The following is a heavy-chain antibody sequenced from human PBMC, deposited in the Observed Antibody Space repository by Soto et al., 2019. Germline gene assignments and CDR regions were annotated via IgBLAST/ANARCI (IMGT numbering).Heavy chain of an antibody. CDR2: IYYSGST. J-gene: IGHJ6*03. Sequence: SETLSLTCTVSGGSISSGGYYWSWIRQHPGKGLEWIGYIYYSGSTYYNPSLKSRVTISVDTSKNQFSLKLSSVTAADTAVYYCARCSGEYQLKNYYYYMDVWGKGTTVTVSS. D-gene: IGHD2-2*01. CDR1: GGSISSGGYY. CDR3: ARCSGEYQLKNYYYYMDV. V-gene: IGHV4-31*03.